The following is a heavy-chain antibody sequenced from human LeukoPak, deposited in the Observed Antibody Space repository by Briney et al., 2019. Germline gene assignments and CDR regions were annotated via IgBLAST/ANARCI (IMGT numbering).Heavy chain of an antibody. CDR1: GDSIKSSTNY. CDR3: AHEGYNDFNSFDF. Sequence: PSETLSLTCTVSGDSIKSSTNYWGWIRQPPGKGLEWIGSIYHTGNTYYNTSLQSRATLSVDTSTNQFSLKLTSVTAADTAVYFCAHEGYNDFNSFDFWGQGTLVTVSS. CDR2: IYHTGNT. V-gene: IGHV4-39*01. J-gene: IGHJ4*02. D-gene: IGHD5-18*01.